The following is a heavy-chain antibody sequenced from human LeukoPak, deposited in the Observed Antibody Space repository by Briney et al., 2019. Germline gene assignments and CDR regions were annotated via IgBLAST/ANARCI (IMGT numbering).Heavy chain of an antibody. J-gene: IGHJ4*02. CDR3: TTVDYGDLTPAASSDY. V-gene: IGHV3-15*01. CDR1: GFTLSKVW. Sequence: PRGSLRLSCAASGFTLSKVWMSWVRQAPGKGLEWVGHIKTKTDGGTTEYAAPVRGRFTISRDDSEDTLYLQMNSLKTEDTAVYYCTTVDYGDLTPAASSDYWGQGTLVTVSS. D-gene: IGHD4-17*01. CDR2: IKTKTDGGTT.